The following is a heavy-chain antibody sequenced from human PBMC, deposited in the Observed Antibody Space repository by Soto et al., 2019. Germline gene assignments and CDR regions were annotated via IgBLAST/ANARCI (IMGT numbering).Heavy chain of an antibody. V-gene: IGHV3-23*01. Sequence: EMQLLESGGGLVQAGGSLRLSCAASGFTVSSYALKWVRQAPGKGLEWVSGISASTYYADSVKGRFTISRDTSKNTLYLQMTSLRAEDTAIYFCAIRMYSTRWYYLDYWGQGTLVTVSS. CDR2: ISAST. D-gene: IGHD6-13*01. J-gene: IGHJ4*02. CDR1: GFTVSSYA. CDR3: AIRMYSTRWYYLDY.